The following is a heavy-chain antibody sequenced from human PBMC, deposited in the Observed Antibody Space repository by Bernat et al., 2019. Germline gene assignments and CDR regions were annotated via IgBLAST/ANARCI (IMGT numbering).Heavy chain of an antibody. CDR3: ARDRETTSPPLDWYFDL. CDR1: GFTFSSYW. Sequence: EVQLVESGGGLVQPGGSLRHSCAASGFTFSSYWMSWVRQAPGKGLEWVANIKQDGSEKYSVDSVKGRFTISRDNAKNSLYLQMSSLRAEDTAVYYCARDRETTSPPLDWYFDLWGRGTLVTVSS. D-gene: IGHD1-14*01. J-gene: IGHJ2*01. V-gene: IGHV3-7*01. CDR2: IKQDGSEK.